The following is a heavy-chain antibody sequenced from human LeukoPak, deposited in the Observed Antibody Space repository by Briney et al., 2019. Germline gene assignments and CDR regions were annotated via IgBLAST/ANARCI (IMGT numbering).Heavy chain of an antibody. Sequence: SETLSLTCAVYGGSFSGYYWSWIRQPPGEGLEWIGEINHSGSTNYNPSLKSRVTISVDTSKNQFSLKLSSVTAADTAVYYCARPAVAGTNRNYYYMDVWGKGTTVTISS. CDR3: ARPAVAGTNRNYYYMDV. CDR2: INHSGST. V-gene: IGHV4-34*01. CDR1: GGSFSGYY. J-gene: IGHJ6*03. D-gene: IGHD6-19*01.